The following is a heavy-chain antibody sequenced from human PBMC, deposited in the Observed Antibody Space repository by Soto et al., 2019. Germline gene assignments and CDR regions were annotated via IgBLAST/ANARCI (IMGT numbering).Heavy chain of an antibody. J-gene: IGHJ6*02. CDR2: IYYSGYT. D-gene: IGHD6-13*01. Sequence: QVQLQESGPGLVKPSETLSLTCTVSGGSMNSYYLSWIRQPPGKGLEWIGYIYYSGYTNYNPSLKSRVTISVDTSKNQFPLKLSSVTAADTAVYYCARGIATTEMDVWGQGTTVTVSS. CDR1: GGSMNSYY. CDR3: ARGIATTEMDV. V-gene: IGHV4-59*01.